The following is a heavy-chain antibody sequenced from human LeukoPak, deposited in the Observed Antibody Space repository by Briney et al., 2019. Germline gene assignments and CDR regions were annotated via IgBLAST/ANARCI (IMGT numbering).Heavy chain of an antibody. CDR3: ARSGPGVAVAGAYYFDY. CDR1: GFTFSSYA. V-gene: IGHV3-23*01. J-gene: IGHJ4*02. D-gene: IGHD6-19*01. CDR2: ISGSGGST. Sequence: GGSLRLSCAASGFTFSSYAMSWVRQAPGKGLEWVSAISGSGGSTYYADSVKGRFTISRDNSKNTLYLQMNSLRAEDTAVYYCARSGPGVAVAGAYYFDYWGQGTLVTVSS.